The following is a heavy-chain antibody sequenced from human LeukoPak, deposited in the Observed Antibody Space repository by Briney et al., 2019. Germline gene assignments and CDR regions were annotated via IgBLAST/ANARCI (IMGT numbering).Heavy chain of an antibody. CDR1: GYTFTNFG. CDR2: ISPYKGTT. Sequence: GASVTVSCKASGYTFTNFGISWVRQAPGQGLEWMGWISPYKGTTYYAQNFQGRVTMTTDTSTSTAYMELRSLRSGDTAVYYCARAGGWAREDYGTDAFHIWGQGTMVTVSP. V-gene: IGHV1-18*01. D-gene: IGHD4-17*01. J-gene: IGHJ3*02. CDR3: ARAGGWAREDYGTDAFHI.